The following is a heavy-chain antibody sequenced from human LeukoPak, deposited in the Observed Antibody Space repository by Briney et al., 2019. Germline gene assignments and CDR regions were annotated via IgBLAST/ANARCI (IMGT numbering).Heavy chain of an antibody. Sequence: PGGSLRLSCAVSGFAFGSEAMSWVRQSPARGLEWVASISPGGGTTYYADYVKGRFTISRDNAKNSLYLQMNSLRAEDTAVYYCARVPPLNHYYMDVWGKGTTVTVSS. CDR1: GFAFGSEA. J-gene: IGHJ6*03. V-gene: IGHV3-23*01. CDR3: ARVPPLNHYYMDV. CDR2: ISPGGGTT.